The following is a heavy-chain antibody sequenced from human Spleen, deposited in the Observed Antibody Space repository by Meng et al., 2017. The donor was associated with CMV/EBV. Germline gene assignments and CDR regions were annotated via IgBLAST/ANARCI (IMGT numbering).Heavy chain of an antibody. CDR2: IHPSSGGT. CDR1: GYINTGYY. D-gene: IGHD2-15*01. Sequence: ASAKVSCKASGYINTGYYLHWVRQAPGQGLEWMGWIHPSSGGTNYAQNFQGRVTMTRDTSISTAYMELSRLRSDDMAVYHCARVKRYCTGGTCSSTGYYGMDVWGQGTTVTVSS. CDR3: ARVKRYCTGGTCSSTGYYGMDV. V-gene: IGHV1-2*02. J-gene: IGHJ6*02.